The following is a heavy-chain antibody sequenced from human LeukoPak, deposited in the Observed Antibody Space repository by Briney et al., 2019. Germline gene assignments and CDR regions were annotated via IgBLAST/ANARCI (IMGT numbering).Heavy chain of an antibody. CDR3: ARAPSAIGGAFDI. Sequence: TSETLSLTCTVSGGSISTYYWSWIRQPPGKGLEWIGYIYYSGSTNYNPSLKSRVTISVDTSKNQFSLKLSSVTAADTAVYYCARAPSAIGGAFDIWGQGTMVTVSS. D-gene: IGHD3-10*01. J-gene: IGHJ3*02. CDR1: GGSISTYY. CDR2: IYYSGST. V-gene: IGHV4-59*01.